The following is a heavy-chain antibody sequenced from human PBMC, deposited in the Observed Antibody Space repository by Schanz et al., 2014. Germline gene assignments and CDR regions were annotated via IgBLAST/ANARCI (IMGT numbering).Heavy chain of an antibody. V-gene: IGHV3-11*01. Sequence: VHLVESGGGLVQPGGSLRLSCTASGFTFRDYQMTWIRQAPGKGLEWVSYITSGSAKFYADSVKGRFTISRDNAKNSLYLQMNSLRAEDTAVYYCAREKRRTEVVLDHWGQGTLVTVS. CDR2: ITSGSAK. CDR3: AREKRRTEVVLDH. CDR1: GFTFRDYQ. J-gene: IGHJ4*02.